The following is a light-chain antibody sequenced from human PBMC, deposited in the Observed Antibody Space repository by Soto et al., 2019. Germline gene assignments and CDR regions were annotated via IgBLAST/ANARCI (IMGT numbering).Light chain of an antibody. CDR1: QGVYNN. CDR2: DAS. V-gene: IGKV3-15*01. CDR3: QHYYNWPPYS. Sequence: EIVLTQSPGTLSVSPGXVASLSCKASQGVYNNYLAWYRQTPVQAPRLLICDASTRATGIPARFTASGSGTDFTLTITGLRSEDFAFYYCQHYYNWPPYSFGQGTKVDI. J-gene: IGKJ2*01.